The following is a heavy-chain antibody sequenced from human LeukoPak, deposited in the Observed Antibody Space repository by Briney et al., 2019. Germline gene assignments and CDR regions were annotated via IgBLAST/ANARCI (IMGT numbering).Heavy chain of an antibody. CDR2: ISGSGVST. CDR1: GFTFSSYA. J-gene: IGHJ4*02. V-gene: IGHV3-23*01. CDR3: AGYNCSSTTCYTGGFDY. D-gene: IGHD2-2*02. Sequence: PGGSLRLSCAATGFTFSSYALSWVRQAPGKGLEWVSAISGSGVSTYYADSVKGRFTISRDNSKNMLYLQMNSLRAEDTAVYYCAGYNCSSTTCYTGGFDYWGQGTLVTVSS.